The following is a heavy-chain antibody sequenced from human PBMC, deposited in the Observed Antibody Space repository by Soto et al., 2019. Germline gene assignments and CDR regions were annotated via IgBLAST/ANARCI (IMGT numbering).Heavy chain of an antibody. V-gene: IGHV1-69*13. CDR3: ARGTYYDFWSGYAPTYYYGMDV. CDR2: IIPTFGTA. D-gene: IGHD3-3*01. Sequence: SVKVSCKASGGTFSSYAISWVRQAPGQGLEWMGGIIPTFGTANYAQKFQGRVTITADESTSTAYMELSSLRSEDTAVYYCARGTYYDFWSGYAPTYYYGMDVWGQGTTVTVSS. CDR1: GGTFSSYA. J-gene: IGHJ6*02.